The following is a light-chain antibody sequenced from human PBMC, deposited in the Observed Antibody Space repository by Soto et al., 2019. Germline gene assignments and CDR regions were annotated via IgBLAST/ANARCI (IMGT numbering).Light chain of an antibody. CDR2: GAS. Sequence: EIVMTQSPAILSVSPGERATLSCRTSQYVWTSVAWSQQKPGQATRLRIYGASTRATGIPARFSGSGSGTEFTLSISSLQSEASAVYYCKQYKNWPPITFGQGTRLEIK. V-gene: IGKV3-15*01. CDR1: QYVWTS. J-gene: IGKJ5*01. CDR3: KQYKNWPPIT.